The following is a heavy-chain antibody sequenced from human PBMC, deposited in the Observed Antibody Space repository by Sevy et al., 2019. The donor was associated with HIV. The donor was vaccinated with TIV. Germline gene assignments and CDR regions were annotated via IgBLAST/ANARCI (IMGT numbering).Heavy chain of an antibody. J-gene: IGHJ4*02. CDR2: ISSSSSTI. V-gene: IGHV3-48*02. D-gene: IGHD4-17*01. CDR1: GFSFDSYG. Sequence: GGSLRLSCAVSGFSFDSYGMTWVRQAPGKGLEWVSYISSSSSTIYYADSVKGRFTISRDNAKNSLYLQMNSLRDEDTAVYYCARDDDYGDYGTGFDYWGQGTLVTVSS. CDR3: ARDDDYGDYGTGFDY.